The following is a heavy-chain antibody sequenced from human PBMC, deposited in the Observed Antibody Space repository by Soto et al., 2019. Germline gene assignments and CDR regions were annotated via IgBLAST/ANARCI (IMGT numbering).Heavy chain of an antibody. V-gene: IGHV4-30-2*01. CDR1: GGSISSGGYS. Sequence: SETLSLTFAVSGGSISSGGYSWSWIRQPPGKGLEWIGYIYHSGSNYYNPSLKSRVTISVDRSKNQFSLKLSSVTAADTAVYYCAREDTRGWFDPWGQGTLVTVSS. CDR2: IYHSGSN. CDR3: AREDTRGWFDP. D-gene: IGHD3-10*01. J-gene: IGHJ5*02.